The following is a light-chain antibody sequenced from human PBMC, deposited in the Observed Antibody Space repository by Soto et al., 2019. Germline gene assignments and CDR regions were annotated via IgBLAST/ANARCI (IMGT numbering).Light chain of an antibody. CDR2: EVS. CDR3: MQGTHWPLT. CDR1: QSLLFFNGITY. V-gene: IGKV2-30*01. Sequence: EVVLTQSPLSLPVTVGQPATVSCRSSQSLLFFNGITYLTWFHQRPGQPPRRLISEVSNRDSCVPDGFSGSGSGTEFTLEISRVEAEDVGLFYCMQGTHWPLTFGGGTRVEIK. J-gene: IGKJ4*01.